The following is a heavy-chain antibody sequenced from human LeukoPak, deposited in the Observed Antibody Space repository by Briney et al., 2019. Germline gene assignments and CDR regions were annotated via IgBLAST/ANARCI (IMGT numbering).Heavy chain of an antibody. CDR1: GYTFTSYY. D-gene: IGHD5-18*01. V-gene: IGHV1-46*01. Sequence: GASVKVSCKASGYTFTSYYMHWVRQAPGQGLEWMGIINPSGGSTSYAQKFQGRVTMTRDMSTSTVYMELSSLRSEDTAVYYCASSEGRDSLIDYWGQGTLGTVSS. J-gene: IGHJ4*02. CDR3: ASSEGRDSLIDY. CDR2: INPSGGST.